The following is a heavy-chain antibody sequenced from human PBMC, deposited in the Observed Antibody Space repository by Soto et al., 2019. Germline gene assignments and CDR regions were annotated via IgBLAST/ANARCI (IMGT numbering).Heavy chain of an antibody. CDR2: IYYSGIT. CDR3: ARHGSN. CDR1: GVSISNSSYY. Sequence: SETLSLTCTGSGVSISNSSYYWGWIRRPPGKGLEWIGTIYYSGITYYNPSLKSRVTISVDTSKNQFSLKLTSVTAADTAVYYCARHGSNWGQGTLVTVSS. V-gene: IGHV4-39*01. J-gene: IGHJ4*02.